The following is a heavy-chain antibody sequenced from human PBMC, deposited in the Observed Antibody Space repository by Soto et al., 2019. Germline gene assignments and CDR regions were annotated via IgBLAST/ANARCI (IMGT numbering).Heavy chain of an antibody. V-gene: IGHV4-59*01. CDR3: ARSSNGPVDGYNPFAY. CDR1: GGSISLYY. Sequence: SETLSLTCTVSGGSISLYYWSWIRQPPGQGLEWIGYFHYTGSTNYNPSLKSRVTISVDTSKNQFSLKLTSVTAADTAVYYCARSSNGPVDGYNPFAYWGQGTLVTVSS. J-gene: IGHJ4*02. CDR2: FHYTGST. D-gene: IGHD5-12*01.